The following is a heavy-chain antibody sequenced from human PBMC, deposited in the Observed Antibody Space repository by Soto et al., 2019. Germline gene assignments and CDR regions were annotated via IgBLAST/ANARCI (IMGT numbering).Heavy chain of an antibody. V-gene: IGHV4-61*01. CDR3: ARHWIASSGRPFGY. Sequence: PSETLSLTCTVSGGSVSSGSYYWSWIRQPPGKGLEWIAYIYYSGSTNYNPSLKSRVTISVDTSKNQFSLKLSSVTAADTAVYYRARHWIASSGRPFGYWGQGTLVTVSS. J-gene: IGHJ4*02. D-gene: IGHD6-13*01. CDR2: IYYSGST. CDR1: GGSVSSGSYY.